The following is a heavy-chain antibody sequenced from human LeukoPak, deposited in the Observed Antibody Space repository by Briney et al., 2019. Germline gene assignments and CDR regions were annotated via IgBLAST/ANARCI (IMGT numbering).Heavy chain of an antibody. CDR1: GFTFSSYW. J-gene: IGHJ4*02. CDR3: AGEEDEYCSSTSCYPVGRFDY. Sequence: GGSLRLSCAASGFTFSSYWMHWVRQAPGKGLVWVSRINSDGSSTSYADSVKGRFTISRDNAKNTLYLQMNSLRAEDTAVYYCAGEEDEYCSSTSCYPVGRFDYWGQGTLVTVSS. CDR2: INSDGSST. V-gene: IGHV3-74*01. D-gene: IGHD2-2*01.